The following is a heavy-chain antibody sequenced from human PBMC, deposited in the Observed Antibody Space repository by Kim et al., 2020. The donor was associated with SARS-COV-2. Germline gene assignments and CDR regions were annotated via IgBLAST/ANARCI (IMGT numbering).Heavy chain of an antibody. CDR2: IYCSGST. CDR1: GSISSYY. Sequence: SETLSLTCTVSGSISSYYWSWIRQPPGKGLEWIGYIYCSGSTNYNPSLKSRVTISVDTSKNQFSLKLSSFTAADTAVYFCARALPPRLVYWGQGAL. CDR3: ARALPPRLVY. V-gene: IGHV4-59*01. J-gene: IGHJ4*02.